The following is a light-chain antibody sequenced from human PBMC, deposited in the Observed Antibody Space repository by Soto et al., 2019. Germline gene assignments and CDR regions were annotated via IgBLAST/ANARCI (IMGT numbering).Light chain of an antibody. CDR1: SSDVGAYNY. Sequence: QSVLTQPASVSGSPGQSITISCTVTSSDVGAYNYVSWYQQHPGKAPKLMIYGVSNRPSGISNRFSGSKSGNTASLTISGLQPEDEADYYCNSYAGNIGYVFGTGTKLTVL. V-gene: IGLV2-14*03. CDR3: NSYAGNIGYV. J-gene: IGLJ1*01. CDR2: GVS.